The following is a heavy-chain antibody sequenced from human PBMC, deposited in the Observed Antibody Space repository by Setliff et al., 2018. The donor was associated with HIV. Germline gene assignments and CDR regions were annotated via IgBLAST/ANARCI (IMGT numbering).Heavy chain of an antibody. CDR2: SRNKANSYTT. V-gene: IGHV3-72*01. Sequence: GGSLRLSCAASGFTLSDHYIDWVRQAPGKGLEWVGRSRNKANSYTTEYAASVKGRFTISRDDSKHSLYLQMNSLKTEDTAVYYCNRVDSNYEKFDCWGQGSLVTVSS. J-gene: IGHJ4*02. CDR3: NRVDSNYEKFDC. CDR1: GFTLSDHY. D-gene: IGHD4-4*01.